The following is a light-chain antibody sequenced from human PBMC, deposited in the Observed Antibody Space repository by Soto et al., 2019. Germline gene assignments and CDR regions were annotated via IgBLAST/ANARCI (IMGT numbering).Light chain of an antibody. CDR1: QSVSSSY. Sequence: IVMTHAPATLSVSPGEIATLSFRASQSVSSSYLSWYQQKPGQAPRLLIYGASSRATGIPDRFSGSGSGTDFTLTISSLEPEDFAVYYCQQRSNWPTFGQGTKV. V-gene: IGKV3D-20*02. J-gene: IGKJ1*01. CDR2: GAS. CDR3: QQRSNWPT.